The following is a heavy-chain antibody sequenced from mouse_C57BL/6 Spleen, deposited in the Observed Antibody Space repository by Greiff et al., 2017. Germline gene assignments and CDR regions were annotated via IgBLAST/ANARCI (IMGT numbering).Heavy chain of an antibody. J-gene: IGHJ1*03. CDR3: ARGDYYGSHWYFDV. V-gene: IGHV1-59*01. Sequence: VQLQQPGAELVRPGTSVKLSCKASGYTFTSYWMHWVKQRPGQGLEWIGVIDPSDSYTNYNQKFKGKATLTVDTSSSTAYMQLSSLTSEDSAVYYCARGDYYGSHWYFDVWGTGTTVTVSS. D-gene: IGHD1-1*01. CDR2: IDPSDSYT. CDR1: GYTFTSYW.